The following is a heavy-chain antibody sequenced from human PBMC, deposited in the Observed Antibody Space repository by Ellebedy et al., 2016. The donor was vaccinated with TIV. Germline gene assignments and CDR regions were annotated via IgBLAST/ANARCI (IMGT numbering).Heavy chain of an antibody. V-gene: IGHV1-46*01. CDR1: GYTFTSYD. J-gene: IGHJ6*02. D-gene: IGHD5-18*01. Sequence: ASVKVSCXASGYTFTSYDINWVRQAPGQGLEWMGIINPSGGSTSYAQKFQGRVTMTRDTSTGTVNMELSSLTSEDTAVYYCARAGWIQLSAPAMDVWGQGTTVTVSS. CDR2: INPSGGST. CDR3: ARAGWIQLSAPAMDV.